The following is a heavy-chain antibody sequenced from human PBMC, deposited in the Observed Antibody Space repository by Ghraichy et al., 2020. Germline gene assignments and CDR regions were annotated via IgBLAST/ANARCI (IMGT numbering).Heavy chain of an antibody. J-gene: IGHJ4*02. V-gene: IGHV3-23*01. CDR3: AKELRAPRGYYYDSSGYFPPDY. Sequence: GGSLRLSCAASGFTFSSYAMSWVRQAPGKGLEWVSAISGSGGSTYYADSVKGRFTISRDNSKNTLYLQMNSLRAEDTAVYYCAKELRAPRGYYYDSSGYFPPDYWGQGTLVTVSS. D-gene: IGHD3-22*01. CDR2: ISGSGGST. CDR1: GFTFSSYA.